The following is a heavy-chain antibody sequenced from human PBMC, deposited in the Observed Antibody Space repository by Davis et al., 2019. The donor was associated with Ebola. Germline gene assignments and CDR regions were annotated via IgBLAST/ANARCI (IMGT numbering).Heavy chain of an antibody. CDR3: ARDLME. D-gene: IGHD3-3*01. V-gene: IGHV3-9*01. J-gene: IGHJ4*02. CDR2: ISWNSGSI. Sequence: PGGSLRLSCAASGFTFDDYAMHWVRQAPGKGLEWVSGISWNSGSIGYADSVKGRFTISRDNSKNTLYLQMNSLRAEDTAVYYCARDLMEWGQGTLVTVSS. CDR1: GFTFDDYA.